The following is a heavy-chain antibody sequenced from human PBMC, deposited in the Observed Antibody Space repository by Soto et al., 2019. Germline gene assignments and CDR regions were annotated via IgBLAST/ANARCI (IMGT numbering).Heavy chain of an antibody. CDR1: GGTFSSYT. CDR2: ISTYNGNT. J-gene: IGHJ6*02. V-gene: IGHV1-18*01. Sequence: ASVKVSCKASGGTFSSYTISWVRQAPGQGLDWMGWISTYNGNTNYAQKLQGRVTMTTDTSTSTAYMELRSLRSDDTAVYYCARDKDRLQLGGNYYYAMDVWGQGTTVTVSS. D-gene: IGHD5-12*01. CDR3: ARDKDRLQLGGNYYYAMDV.